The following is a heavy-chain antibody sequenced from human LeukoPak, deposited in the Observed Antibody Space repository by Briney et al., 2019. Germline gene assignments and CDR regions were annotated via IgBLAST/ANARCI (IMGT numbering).Heavy chain of an antibody. CDR1: GFTFDDYA. D-gene: IGHD3-22*01. Sequence: GRSLRLSCAASGFTFDDYAMHCVRQAPGEGLEWVSGIRGNSGSIGYADSVKGRFTISRDNAKNSLYLQMNSLRAEDMALYYCAKLGDSSGSFDYWGEGTLVTVSS. J-gene: IGHJ4*02. V-gene: IGHV3-9*03. CDR2: IRGNSGSI. CDR3: AKLGDSSGSFDY.